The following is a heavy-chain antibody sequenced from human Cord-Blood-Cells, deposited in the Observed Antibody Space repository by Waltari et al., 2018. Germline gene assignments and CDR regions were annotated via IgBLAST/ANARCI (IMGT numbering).Heavy chain of an antibody. CDR3: ARPLKLDAFDI. CDR2: IYHSGST. Sequence: QVQLQESGPGLVKPSETLSLTCTVSGYSISSGYYWGWIRQPPGKGLEWIGSIYHSGSTYYNPSRKSRVTISVDTSKNQFSLKLSSVTAADTAVYYCARPLKLDAFDIWGQGTMVTVSS. J-gene: IGHJ3*02. V-gene: IGHV4-38-2*02. CDR1: GYSISSGYY.